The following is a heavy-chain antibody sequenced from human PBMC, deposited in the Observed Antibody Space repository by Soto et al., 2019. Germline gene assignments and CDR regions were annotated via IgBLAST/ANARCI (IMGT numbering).Heavy chain of an antibody. Sequence: EVQMVESGGGLIQPGGSLRLSCAASGFTVSSNYMSWVRQAPGKGLEWVSVIHSGGSTYYADSVKGRFTISRDNSKNTLYLQINSLRAEDTAVYYCARDLYGDYGAYYYGMDVWGQGTTVTVSS. D-gene: IGHD4-17*01. V-gene: IGHV3-53*01. CDR1: GFTVSSNY. CDR3: ARDLYGDYGAYYYGMDV. CDR2: IHSGGST. J-gene: IGHJ6*02.